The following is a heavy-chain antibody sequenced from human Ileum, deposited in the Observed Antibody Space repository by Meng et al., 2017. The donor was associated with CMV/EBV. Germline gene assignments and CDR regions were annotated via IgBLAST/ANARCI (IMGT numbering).Heavy chain of an antibody. CDR1: GFTFSTYA. Sequence: GESLKISCAASGFTFSTYAMSWVRQAPGKGLEWVSGISGSGGGGSTYYADSVKGRFTISRDNSKNTLYLQMNSLRADDTAVYYCGEPFCSGGSCGWGQGTLVTVSS. V-gene: IGHV3-23*01. D-gene: IGHD2-15*01. J-gene: IGHJ4*02. CDR3: GEPFCSGGSCG. CDR2: ISGSGGGGST.